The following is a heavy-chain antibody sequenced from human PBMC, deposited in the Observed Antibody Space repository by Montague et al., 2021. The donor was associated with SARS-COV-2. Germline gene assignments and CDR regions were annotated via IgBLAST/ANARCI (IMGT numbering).Heavy chain of an antibody. CDR3: ARDTWFGELSNY. Sequence: SLRLSCAASGFTFSSYSMNWVRQAPGKGLEWVSSISSSNSYIYYADSVKGRFTISRDNAKNSPYLQMNSLRAEDTAVYYCARDTWFGELSNYWGQGTLVTVSS. CDR2: ISSSNSYI. J-gene: IGHJ4*02. D-gene: IGHD3-10*01. CDR1: GFTFSSYS. V-gene: IGHV3-21*01.